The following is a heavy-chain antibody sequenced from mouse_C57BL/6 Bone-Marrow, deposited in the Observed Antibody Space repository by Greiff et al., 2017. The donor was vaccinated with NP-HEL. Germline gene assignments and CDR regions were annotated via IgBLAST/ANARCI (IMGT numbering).Heavy chain of an antibody. CDR1: GYSITSGYY. Sequence: EVQLVESGPGLVKPSQSLSLTCSVTGYSITSGYYWNWIRQFPGNKLEWMGYISYDGSNNYNPSLKNRISITRDTSKNQFFLKLNSVTTEDTATYYCAREGWLLRYFDVWGTGTTVTVSS. D-gene: IGHD2-3*01. V-gene: IGHV3-6*01. CDR2: ISYDGSN. J-gene: IGHJ1*03. CDR3: AREGWLLRYFDV.